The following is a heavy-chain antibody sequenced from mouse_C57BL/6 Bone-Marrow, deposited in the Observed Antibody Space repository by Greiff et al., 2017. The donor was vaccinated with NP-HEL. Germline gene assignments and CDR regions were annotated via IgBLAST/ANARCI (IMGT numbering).Heavy chain of an antibody. J-gene: IGHJ3*01. CDR1: GYTFTDYN. CDR3: ARGEYYDYSFAY. CDR2: INPNNGGT. Sequence: VQLKESGPELVKPGASVKMSCKASGYTFTDYNMHWVKQSHGKSLEWIGYINPNNGGTSYNQKFKGKATLTVNKSSSTAYMELRSLTSEDSAVYYCARGEYYDYSFAYWGQGTLVTVSA. V-gene: IGHV1-22*01. D-gene: IGHD2-4*01.